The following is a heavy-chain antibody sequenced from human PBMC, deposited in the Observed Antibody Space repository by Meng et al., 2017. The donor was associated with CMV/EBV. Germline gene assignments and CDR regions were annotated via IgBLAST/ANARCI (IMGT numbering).Heavy chain of an antibody. Sequence: GESLKISCAASGSTCSSYSMNWVRQAPGKGLEWVSYISSSSSTIYYADSVKGRFTISRDNAKNSLYLQMNSLRAEDTAVYYCARDFSGYDFNYWGQGTLVTVSS. CDR1: GSTCSSYS. CDR3: ARDFSGYDFNY. CDR2: ISSSSSTI. V-gene: IGHV3-48*04. D-gene: IGHD5-12*01. J-gene: IGHJ4*02.